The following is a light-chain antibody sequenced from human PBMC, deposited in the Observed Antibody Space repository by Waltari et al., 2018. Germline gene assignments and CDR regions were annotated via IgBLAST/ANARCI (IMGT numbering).Light chain of an antibody. CDR2: EKN. J-gene: IGLJ2*01. V-gene: IGLV1-51*02. Sequence: QSVLTQPPSVSAAPGQKVTISCSGSSSNIGNNYVSWYQQLPGTAPKLLIYEKNHRPSGIPDRFSGSKSGTSATLGITGLQTGADADYYCGTWDSSLSAVVFGGGTKLTVL. CDR3: GTWDSSLSAVV. CDR1: SSNIGNNY.